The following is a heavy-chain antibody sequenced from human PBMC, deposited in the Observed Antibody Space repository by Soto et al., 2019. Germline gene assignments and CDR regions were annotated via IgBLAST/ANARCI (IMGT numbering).Heavy chain of an antibody. J-gene: IGHJ6*02. CDR3: VREIAAAGRKYYYNGMDV. CDR2: TYYRSKWYN. D-gene: IGHD6-13*01. V-gene: IGHV6-1*01. Sequence: PSQTRSLTFAISGDSVSSNSAAWNWIRQPPSRVPEWLGRTYYRSKWYNDYAVSVKSRITINPDTSKNQFSLQLNSVTPEDTAVYYCVREIAAAGRKYYYNGMDVWGQGPPITFSS. CDR1: GDSVSSNSAA.